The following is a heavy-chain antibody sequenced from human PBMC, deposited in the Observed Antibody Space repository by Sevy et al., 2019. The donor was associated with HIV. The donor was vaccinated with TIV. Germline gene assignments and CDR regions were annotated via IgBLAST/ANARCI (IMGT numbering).Heavy chain of an antibody. D-gene: IGHD3-10*01. J-gene: IGHJ6*02. CDR1: GGSFSGYY. Sequence: SETLSLTCAVYGGSFSGYYWSWIRQPPGKGLEWIGEINHSGSTNYNPSLKSRVTISVDTSKNQFSLKLSFVTAADTAVYYCARKQEDYGSGSYYATPYYYGMDVWGQGTTVTVSS. CDR2: INHSGST. V-gene: IGHV4-34*01. CDR3: ARKQEDYGSGSYYATPYYYGMDV.